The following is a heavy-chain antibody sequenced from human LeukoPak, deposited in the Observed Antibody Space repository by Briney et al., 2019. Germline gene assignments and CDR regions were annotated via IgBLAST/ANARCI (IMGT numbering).Heavy chain of an antibody. D-gene: IGHD2-2*01. Sequence: TSETLSLACTVSGGSITRYDWTWIRQPPGKGLEWIGHIYYDGNTNYNPSLKSRVTISVDTSKNQFTLKLNSVTAADTAVYFCARDLGESVPAVMAWAHWGQGTLVTVSS. V-gene: IGHV4-59*01. CDR1: GGSITRYD. CDR2: IYYDGNT. CDR3: ARDLGESVPAVMAWAH. J-gene: IGHJ4*02.